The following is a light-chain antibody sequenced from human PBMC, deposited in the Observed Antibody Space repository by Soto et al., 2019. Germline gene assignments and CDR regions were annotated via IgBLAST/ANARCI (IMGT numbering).Light chain of an antibody. CDR1: QSVNSDS. CDR2: GAS. J-gene: IGKJ5*01. CDR3: QQYGTSPPVT. Sequence: EIVLTQSPGTLSLSVGESVTISCRASQSVNSDSFAWYQQQPGQPHRLLIYGASDRATGIPDRFSGSGCGTEFNLSISRGEPQDFTLYYCQQYGTSPPVTFGQGTRLEIK. V-gene: IGKV3-20*01.